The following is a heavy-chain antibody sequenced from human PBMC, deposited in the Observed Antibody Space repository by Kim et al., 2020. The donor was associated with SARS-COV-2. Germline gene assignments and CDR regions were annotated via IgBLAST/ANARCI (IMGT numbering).Heavy chain of an antibody. V-gene: IGHV3-66*01. CDR3: ARGFNTAMGLFDY. Sequence: FADSVKCRFTISRDHSKNTLYLQMNSLRAEDTAVYYCARGFNTAMGLFDYWGQGTLVTVSS. J-gene: IGHJ4*02. D-gene: IGHD5-18*01.